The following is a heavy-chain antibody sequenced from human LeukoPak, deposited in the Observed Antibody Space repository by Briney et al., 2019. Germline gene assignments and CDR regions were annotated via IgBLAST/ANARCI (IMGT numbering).Heavy chain of an antibody. CDR3: ARVPSQGGDYNLDH. CDR2: IFPAESDT. V-gene: IGHV5-51*01. Sequence: GESLKISCKAFGYSFTTDWIGWVRQMPGKGLEWMGVIFPAESDTRYSPSFQGQVTISADKSISTPYLQWSSLEASDTAMYYCARVPSQGGDYNLDHWGQGTLVTVSS. J-gene: IGHJ4*02. D-gene: IGHD2-21*02. CDR1: GYSFTTDW.